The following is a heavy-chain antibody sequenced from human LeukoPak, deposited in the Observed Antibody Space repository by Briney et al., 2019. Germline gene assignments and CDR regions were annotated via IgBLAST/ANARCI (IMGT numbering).Heavy chain of an antibody. Sequence: PSETLSLTCTVSGGSISSYYWSWIRQPPGKGLEWIGYIYYSGSTNYNPSLKSRVTISVDTSKNQFSLNLKSVTPDDTAVYYCARNLIPEQLVMNFWGQGTLVTVSS. CDR3: ARNLIPEQLVMNF. V-gene: IGHV4-59*01. D-gene: IGHD6-13*01. J-gene: IGHJ4*02. CDR2: IYYSGST. CDR1: GGSISSYY.